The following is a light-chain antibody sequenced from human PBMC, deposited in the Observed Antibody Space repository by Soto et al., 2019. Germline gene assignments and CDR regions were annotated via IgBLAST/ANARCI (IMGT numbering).Light chain of an antibody. CDR2: LNSDGSH. CDR3: QTFEV. Sequence: QPVLTQSPSASASLGASVKLTCTLSSGHSTYAIAWHQQQPEKGPRYLMKLNSDGSHYKGDGIPDRFSGSSSGAERYLTISSLQSEDEADYYCQTFEVFGGGTKVTVL. V-gene: IGLV4-69*01. CDR1: SGHSTYA. J-gene: IGLJ3*02.